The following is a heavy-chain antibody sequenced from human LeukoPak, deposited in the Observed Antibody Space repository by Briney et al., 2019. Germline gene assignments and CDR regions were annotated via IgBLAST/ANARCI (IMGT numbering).Heavy chain of an antibody. CDR1: GIIFNTYA. CDR3: AKGWATVPNDY. Sequence: GGSLRLSCEVSGIIFNTYAISWIRQAPGRGLNWVSGISGGGNTTYYTDSVKGRFAIYRDNSRNTLYLQMNSLRAEDTAVYFCAKGWATVPNDYWGQGTLVTVSS. J-gene: IGHJ4*02. V-gene: IGHV3-23*01. CDR2: ISGGGNTT. D-gene: IGHD4-17*01.